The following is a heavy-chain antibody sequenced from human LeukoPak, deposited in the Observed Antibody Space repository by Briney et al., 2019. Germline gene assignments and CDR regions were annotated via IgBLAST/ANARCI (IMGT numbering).Heavy chain of an antibody. D-gene: IGHD6-13*01. CDR2: IYYSGST. CDR1: GGSISSSTYY. CDR3: ARHSRGPAAGPAFDY. V-gene: IGHV4-39*01. J-gene: IGHJ4*02. Sequence: SETLSLTCTVSGGSISSSTYYWGWIRQPPGKGLEWIGSIYYSGSTYYNPTLKSRVTISVDTSKNQFSLSSVTAADTAVYYCARHSRGPAAGPAFDYWGQGTLVTVSS.